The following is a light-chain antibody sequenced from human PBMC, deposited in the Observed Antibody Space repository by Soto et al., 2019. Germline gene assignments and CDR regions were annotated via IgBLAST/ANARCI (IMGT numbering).Light chain of an antibody. CDR2: DAS. CDR1: QSVSSN. Sequence: EIVMTQSPATLSVSPGERATLSCRASQSVSSNLAWYQQRPGQTPRLLIYDASTRATGIPARFSGSGSGAEFTLTISSLQSEDFAVYYCQQYDNWPPEWTFGPGTKVEIK. J-gene: IGKJ1*01. CDR3: QQYDNWPPEWT. V-gene: IGKV3-15*01.